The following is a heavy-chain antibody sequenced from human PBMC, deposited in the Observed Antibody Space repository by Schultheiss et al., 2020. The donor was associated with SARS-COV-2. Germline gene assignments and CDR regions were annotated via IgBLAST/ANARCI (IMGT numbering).Heavy chain of an antibody. CDR1: GGSISSGDYY. D-gene: IGHD6-19*01. CDR2: INHSGST. J-gene: IGHJ4*02. V-gene: IGHV4-30-4*01. CDR3: ARAVAGPFDY. Sequence: SQTLSLTCTVSGGSISSGDYYWSWIRQPPGKGLEWIGEINHSGSTSYNPSLKSRVTVSLDKSKNQFSLKLSSVTAADTAVYYCARAVAGPFDYWGQGTLVTVSS.